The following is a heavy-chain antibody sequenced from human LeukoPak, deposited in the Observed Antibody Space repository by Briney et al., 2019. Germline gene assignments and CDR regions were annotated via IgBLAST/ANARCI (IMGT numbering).Heavy chain of an antibody. Sequence: PGRSLRLSCAASGFTFSSYAMHWVRQAPGKGLEWVAVISYDGSNKYYADSVKGRFTISRDNSKNTLYLQMNSLRAEDTAVYYCARPTTGIEDAFDIWGQGTMVTVSS. D-gene: IGHD1-1*01. CDR1: GFTFSSYA. CDR3: ARPTTGIEDAFDI. V-gene: IGHV3-30-3*01. CDR2: ISYDGSNK. J-gene: IGHJ3*02.